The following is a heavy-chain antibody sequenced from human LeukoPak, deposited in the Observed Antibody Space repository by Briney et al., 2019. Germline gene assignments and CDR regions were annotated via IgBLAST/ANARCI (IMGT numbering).Heavy chain of an antibody. Sequence: SETLSLTCAVYGGSFSGYYWSWIRQPPGKGLEWIGEINHSGSTNYNPSLKSQVTISVDTSKNQFSLKLSSVTAADTAVYYCATAGGYTRGWRFQHWGQGTLVTVSS. V-gene: IGHV4-34*01. D-gene: IGHD5-12*01. CDR3: ATAGGYTRGWRFQH. J-gene: IGHJ1*01. CDR1: GGSFSGYY. CDR2: INHSGST.